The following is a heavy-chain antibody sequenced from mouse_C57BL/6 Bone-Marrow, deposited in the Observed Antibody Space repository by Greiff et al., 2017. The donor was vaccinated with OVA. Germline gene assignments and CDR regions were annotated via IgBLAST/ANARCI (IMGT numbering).Heavy chain of an antibody. V-gene: IGHV5-15*01. Sequence: DVKLVESGGGLVQPGGSLKLSCAASGFTFSDYGMAWVRQAPRKGPEWVAFISNLAYSIYYADTVTGRFTISIENAKNTRYMEMSSLRSEDTAMYYCARGGQLRDYYAMDYWGQGTSVTVSS. J-gene: IGHJ4*01. CDR3: ARGGQLRDYYAMDY. CDR1: GFTFSDYG. CDR2: ISNLAYSI. D-gene: IGHD3-2*02.